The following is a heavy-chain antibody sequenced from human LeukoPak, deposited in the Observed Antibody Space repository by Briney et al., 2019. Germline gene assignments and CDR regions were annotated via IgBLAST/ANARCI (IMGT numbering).Heavy chain of an antibody. Sequence: ASVKVSCKASGYTFTGYYMHWVRQAPGQGLEWMGWINPNSGGTNYAQKFQGRVTMTRDTSISTAYVELSRLRSDDTAVYYCARDLEMATIWYYFDYWGQGTLVTVSS. V-gene: IGHV1-2*02. CDR3: ARDLEMATIWYYFDY. CDR2: INPNSGGT. J-gene: IGHJ4*02. D-gene: IGHD5-24*01. CDR1: GYTFTGYY.